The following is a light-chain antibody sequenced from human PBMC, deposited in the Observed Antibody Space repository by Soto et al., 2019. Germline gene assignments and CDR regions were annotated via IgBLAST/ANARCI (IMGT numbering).Light chain of an antibody. Sequence: DIQLTQSPSFLSASVGDRVTITCRASQDITNFLAWYQQKPGKAPELLIYGASTLHSGVPPRFSGSGSGTEFTLTIRSLQPADFATYHCQHLNSYPYTFGQGTKVDTK. CDR1: QDITNF. J-gene: IGKJ2*01. CDR3: QHLNSYPYT. V-gene: IGKV1-9*01. CDR2: GAS.